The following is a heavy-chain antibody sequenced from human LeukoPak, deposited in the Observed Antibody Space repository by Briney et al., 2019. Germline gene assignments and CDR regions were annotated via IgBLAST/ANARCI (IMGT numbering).Heavy chain of an antibody. J-gene: IGHJ4*02. CDR3: ARGNVYYDSSGYYSVPPDY. V-gene: IGHV4-34*01. CDR2: IYHSGST. D-gene: IGHD3-22*01. CDR1: GGSFSGYY. Sequence: SETLSLTCAVYGGSFSGYYWSWIRQPPGKGLEWIGEIYHSGSTNYNPSLKSRVTISVDTSKNQFSLKLSSVTAADTAVYYCARGNVYYDSSGYYSVPPDYWGQGTLVTVSS.